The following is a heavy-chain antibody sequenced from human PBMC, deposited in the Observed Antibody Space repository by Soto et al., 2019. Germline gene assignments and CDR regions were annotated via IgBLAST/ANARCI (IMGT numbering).Heavy chain of an antibody. CDR3: ARSDIAARPEYYFDY. CDR1: GGTFRSYA. D-gene: IGHD6-6*01. Sequence: SVQVSFKASGGTFRSYAISWVRQAPGQGLEWMWGIIPIFGTANYAQKFQGRVTITADESTSTAYMELSSLRSEDTAVYYCARSDIAARPEYYFDYWGQGTLVTVSS. J-gene: IGHJ4*02. V-gene: IGHV1-69*01. CDR2: IIPIFGTA.